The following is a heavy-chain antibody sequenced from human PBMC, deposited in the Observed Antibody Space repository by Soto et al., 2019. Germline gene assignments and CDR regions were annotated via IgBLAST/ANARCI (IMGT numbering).Heavy chain of an antibody. J-gene: IGHJ4*02. V-gene: IGHV4-59*08. CDR3: ARGLDSSWLDY. CDR1: GGSISSYY. Sequence: SETLSLTCTVSGGSISSYYWSWIRQPPGKGLEWIGYIYYSGSTNYNPSLKSRVTISVDTSKNQFSLKLSSVTAADTAVYYCARGLDSSWLDYWGQGTLVTVSS. D-gene: IGHD6-13*01. CDR2: IYYSGST.